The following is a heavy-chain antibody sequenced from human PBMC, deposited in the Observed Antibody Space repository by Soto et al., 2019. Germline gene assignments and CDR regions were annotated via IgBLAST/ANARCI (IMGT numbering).Heavy chain of an antibody. CDR3: ARATGGGTPSSSSSGMDL. Sequence: EVQLVESGGGLVQPGGSLRLSCAASGFTFSSYDMNWVRQAPGKGLEWVSYISTSSSTIYYADSVKGRFTISRDNAKNSLYLQMNSLRDEDTAVYYCARATGGGTPSSSSSGMDLWGQRTTVTVSS. J-gene: IGHJ6*02. D-gene: IGHD2-15*01. CDR1: GFTFSSYD. V-gene: IGHV3-48*02. CDR2: ISTSSSTI.